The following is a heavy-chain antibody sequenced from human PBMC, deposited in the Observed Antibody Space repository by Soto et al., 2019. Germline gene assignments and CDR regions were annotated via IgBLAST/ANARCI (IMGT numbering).Heavy chain of an antibody. D-gene: IGHD6-13*01. Sequence: ASVKVSCKASGYTFTNFGISWVRQAPGQGLEWMGWISAYNGNTNYAQKFQGRVTMTTDTSTSAAYMELRNLRSDDTAVYYCAREAAVMAAAGPDYWGQGTLVTVSS. J-gene: IGHJ4*02. CDR2: ISAYNGNT. V-gene: IGHV1-18*01. CDR3: AREAAVMAAAGPDY. CDR1: GYTFTNFG.